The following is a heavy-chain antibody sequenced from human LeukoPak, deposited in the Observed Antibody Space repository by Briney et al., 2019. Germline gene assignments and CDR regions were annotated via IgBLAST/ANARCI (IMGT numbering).Heavy chain of an antibody. CDR3: ARGVNNWNIDVFDI. V-gene: IGHV4-34*01. CDR1: GVSFSGYY. Sequence: PSETLSLTCAVYGVSFSGYYWSWIRQAPGKGVEWIGEINHSGSTNYNPSLKSRVTISVDTYKNQFPLKLSSVTAAETAVYFCARGVNNWNIDVFDIWGQGTMVTVSS. D-gene: IGHD1/OR15-1a*01. CDR2: INHSGST. J-gene: IGHJ3*02.